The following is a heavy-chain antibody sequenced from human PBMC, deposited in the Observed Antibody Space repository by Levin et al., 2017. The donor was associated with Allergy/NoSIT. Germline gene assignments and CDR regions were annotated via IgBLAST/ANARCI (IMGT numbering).Heavy chain of an antibody. J-gene: IGHJ3*02. CDR3: ARDHRGDGYISNAFDI. CDR2: ISSRGSTI. V-gene: IGHV3-48*03. D-gene: IGHD5-24*01. CDR1: GFPFSSFE. Sequence: GGSLRLSCAASGFPFSSFEMNWVRQAPGKGLEWISYISSRGSTIYYGDSVKGRFSISRENAKNSMYLQMNSLRAEDTAVYYCARDHRGDGYISNAFDIWGQGTIVTVSS.